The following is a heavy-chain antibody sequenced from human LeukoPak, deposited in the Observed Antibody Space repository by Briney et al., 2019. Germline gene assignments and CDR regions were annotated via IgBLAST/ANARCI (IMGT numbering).Heavy chain of an antibody. Sequence: SETLSLTCAVYGGSFSGYYWSWIRQPPGKGLEWIGEINHSGSTNYNPSLKSRVTISVDTSKNQFSLKLSSVTAADTAVYHCARSYYKVWYFDLWGRGTLVTVSS. D-gene: IGHD3-10*01. CDR2: INHSGST. CDR3: ARSYYKVWYFDL. V-gene: IGHV4-34*01. J-gene: IGHJ2*01. CDR1: GGSFSGYY.